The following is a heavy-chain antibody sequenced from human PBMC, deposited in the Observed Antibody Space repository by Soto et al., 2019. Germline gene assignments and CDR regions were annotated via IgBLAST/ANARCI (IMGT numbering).Heavy chain of an antibody. V-gene: IGHV3-9*01. Sequence: EVQLVESGGGLVQPGRSLRLSCAASGFTFDDYAMHWVRQAPGKGLEWVSGISWNSGSIGYADSVKGRFTISRDNAKNSLYLQMNSLRAEDTALYYCAKDTGRIEVAGTSGAFDIWGQGTMVTVSS. CDR3: AKDTGRIEVAGTSGAFDI. CDR1: GFTFDDYA. CDR2: ISWNSGSI. D-gene: IGHD6-19*01. J-gene: IGHJ3*02.